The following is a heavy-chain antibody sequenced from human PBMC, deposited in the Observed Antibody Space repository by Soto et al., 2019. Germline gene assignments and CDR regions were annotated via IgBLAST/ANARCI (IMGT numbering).Heavy chain of an antibody. D-gene: IGHD5-18*01. J-gene: IGHJ3*01. CDR1: GRPISSYY. Sequence: TLSLPCTVSGRPISSYYWSGIRQPPGKGLEWIGYIYYSGSTNYNPSLKSRVTISVDTSKNKFSLKLSSVTAADTAVYYCARASRGYSYGGAFDFRGQGTMGTVSS. CDR2: IYYSGST. CDR3: ARASRGYSYGGAFDF. V-gene: IGHV4-59*01.